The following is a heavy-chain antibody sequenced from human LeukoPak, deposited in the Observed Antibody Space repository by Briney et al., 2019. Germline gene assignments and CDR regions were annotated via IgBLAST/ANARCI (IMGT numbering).Heavy chain of an antibody. Sequence: GGSLRLSCAASGFTFDDYAMRWVRQAPGKGLEWVSLISGDGGSTYYADSVKGRFTISRDNSKNSLYLQMNSLRTEDTALYYCAKDYRLLWDTGYFQHWGQGTLVTVSS. J-gene: IGHJ1*01. CDR2: ISGDGGST. D-gene: IGHD2-2*01. CDR3: AKDYRLLWDTGYFQH. V-gene: IGHV3-43*02. CDR1: GFTFDDYA.